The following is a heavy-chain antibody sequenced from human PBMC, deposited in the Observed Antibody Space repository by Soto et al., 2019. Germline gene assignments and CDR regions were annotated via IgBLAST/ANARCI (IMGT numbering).Heavy chain of an antibody. Sequence: GLLTHYCASGEVIFSSYAMSWDSQAPGKGLEWVSGISGSGGSTYYADSVKGRFTISRDNSKNTMDLQMNSLRAEDTAVYHCAKGARGDHPNYYYGMDVWGQGTTVTVSS. CDR2: ISGSGGST. CDR1: EVIFSSYA. V-gene: IGHV3-23*01. J-gene: IGHJ6*02. CDR3: AKGARGDHPNYYYGMDV. D-gene: IGHD2-21*02.